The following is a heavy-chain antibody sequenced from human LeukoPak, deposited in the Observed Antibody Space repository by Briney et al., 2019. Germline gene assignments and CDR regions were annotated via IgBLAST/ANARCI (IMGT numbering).Heavy chain of an antibody. Sequence: GGSLRLSCVASGFTFSSRDWMTWVRQAPRKGLEWVSSISSSSSYIYYADSVKGRFTISRDNAKNSLYLQMNSLRAEDTAVYYCARACWAAACQAHWGQGTLVTVSS. CDR3: ARACWAAACQAH. J-gene: IGHJ4*02. CDR2: ISSSSSYI. V-gene: IGHV3-21*01. CDR1: GFTFSSRDW. D-gene: IGHD6-13*01.